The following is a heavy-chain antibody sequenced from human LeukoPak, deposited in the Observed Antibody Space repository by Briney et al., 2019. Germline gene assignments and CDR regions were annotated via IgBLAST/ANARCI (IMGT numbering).Heavy chain of an antibody. Sequence: ASVKVSCKASGYTFTSYGISWVRLAPGQGLEWMGWISAYNGNTNYAQKLQGRVTMTTDTSTSTAYMELRSLRSDDTAVYYCARDSGSYSSYYYYYYGMDVWGQGTTVTVSS. CDR1: GYTFTSYG. CDR2: ISAYNGNT. CDR3: ARDSGSYSSYYYYYYGMDV. V-gene: IGHV1-18*01. D-gene: IGHD1-26*01. J-gene: IGHJ6*02.